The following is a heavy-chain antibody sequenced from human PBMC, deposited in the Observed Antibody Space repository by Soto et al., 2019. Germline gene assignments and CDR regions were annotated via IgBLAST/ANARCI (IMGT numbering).Heavy chain of an antibody. CDR1: GGSISSSSYY. CDR3: ASERWIQLWLLVDY. V-gene: IGHV4-39*01. J-gene: IGHJ4*02. D-gene: IGHD5-18*01. CDR2: IYYSGST. Sequence: QLQLQESGPGLVKPSETLSLTCTVSGGSISSSSYYWGWIRQPPGKGLEWIGSIYYSGSTYYNPSLKSRVTISVDTSKNQFSLKLSSVTAADTAVYYCASERWIQLWLLVDYWGQGTLVTVSS.